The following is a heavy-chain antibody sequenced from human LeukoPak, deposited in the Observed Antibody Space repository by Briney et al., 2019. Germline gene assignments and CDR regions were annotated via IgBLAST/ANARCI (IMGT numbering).Heavy chain of an antibody. V-gene: IGHV3-53*01. J-gene: IGHJ4*02. CDR3: ARGYGYNFFDF. Sequence: PGGSLRLSCAASGFIFSNYGMHWVRQAPGKGLEWVSVFYVGGATYYADSVTGRFTISRDNSENTLYLQMKSLRAEDTAVYYCARGYGYNFFDFGGQGTLVTVSS. CDR1: GFIFSNYG. D-gene: IGHD5-24*01. CDR2: FYVGGAT.